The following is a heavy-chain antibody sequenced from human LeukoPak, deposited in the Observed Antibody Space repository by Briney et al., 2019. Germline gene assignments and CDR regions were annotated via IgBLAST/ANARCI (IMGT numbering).Heavy chain of an antibody. V-gene: IGHV3-48*01. D-gene: IGHD3-16*01. Sequence: GGSLRLSCAASGFTFSSYWMNWVRQAPGKGLEWVSYISSSSSTIYYADSVKGRFTISRDNAKNSLYLQMNSLRAEDTAVYYCARDTPWAATNAFDIWGQGTMVTVSS. CDR1: GFTFSSYW. CDR3: ARDTPWAATNAFDI. J-gene: IGHJ3*02. CDR2: ISSSSSTI.